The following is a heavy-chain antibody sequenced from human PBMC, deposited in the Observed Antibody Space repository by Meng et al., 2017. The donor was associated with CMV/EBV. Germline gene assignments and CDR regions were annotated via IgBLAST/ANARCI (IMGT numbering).Heavy chain of an antibody. J-gene: IGHJ4*02. V-gene: IGHV3-7*01. CDR2: IKQDGSEK. D-gene: IGHD7-27*01. Sequence: GESLKISCAASGFTFSSYAMHWVRQAPGKGLEWVANIKQDGSEKYYVDSVKGRFTISRDNAKNSLYLQMNSLRAEDTAVYYCARASFWGCDYWGQGTLVTVSS. CDR1: GFTFSSYA. CDR3: ARASFWGCDY.